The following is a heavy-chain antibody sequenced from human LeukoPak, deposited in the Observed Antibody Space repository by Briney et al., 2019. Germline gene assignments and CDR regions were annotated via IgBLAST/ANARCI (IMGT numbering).Heavy chain of an antibody. J-gene: IGHJ3*02. D-gene: IGHD3-16*01. CDR2: IYSGGST. CDR3: ARGGSTGYDYNAFDI. Sequence: QPGGSLRLSCAASGFTVSSNYMSWVRQAPGKGLEWVSVIYSGGSTYYADSVKGRFTISRDNSKNTLYLQMNSLRAEDTAVYYCARGGSTGYDYNAFDIWGQGTMVTVSS. CDR1: GFTVSSNY. V-gene: IGHV3-53*01.